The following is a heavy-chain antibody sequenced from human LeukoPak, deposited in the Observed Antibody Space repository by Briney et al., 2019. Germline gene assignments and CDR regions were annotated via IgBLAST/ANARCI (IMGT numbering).Heavy chain of an antibody. CDR3: ARAASAAGGQYFDY. D-gene: IGHD6-13*01. CDR2: IYTNADT. V-gene: IGHV4-4*07. J-gene: IGHJ4*02. Sequence: KPSETLSLTCTVSGGSISSYYWSWIRQPPGQGLGWIGRIYTNADTKYNPSLKSRVTMSVDTSKNQLSLKVRSVTAADTAGYYCARAASAAGGQYFDYWGQGTVVTVSS. CDR1: GGSISSYY.